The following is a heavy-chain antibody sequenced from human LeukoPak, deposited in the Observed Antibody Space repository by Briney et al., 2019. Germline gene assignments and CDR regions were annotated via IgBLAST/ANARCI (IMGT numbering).Heavy chain of an antibody. CDR3: ARVRTGVGAAVWYYFDY. CDR1: GGTFSSYA. V-gene: IGHV1-69*05. CDR2: IIPIFGTA. D-gene: IGHD1-26*01. Sequence: SVKVSCKAPGGTFSSYAISWVRQAPGQGLEWMGGIIPIFGTANYAQKFQGRVTITTDESTSTAYMELSSLRSEDTAVYYCARVRTGVGAAVWYYFDYWGQGTLDTVSS. J-gene: IGHJ4*02.